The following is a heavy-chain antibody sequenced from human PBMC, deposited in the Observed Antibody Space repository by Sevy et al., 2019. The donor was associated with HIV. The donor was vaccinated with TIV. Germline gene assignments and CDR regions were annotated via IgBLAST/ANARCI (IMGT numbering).Heavy chain of an antibody. CDR2: ISSSSSYI. CDR3: ASITMVRGAFDY. D-gene: IGHD3-10*01. Sequence: GGSLRLSCAASGFTFSSYSMNWVRQAPGKGLEWVSSISSSSSYIYYADSVKGRFIISRDNAKNSLYLQMNSLRAEDTAVYYCASITMVRGAFDYWGQGTLVTVSS. V-gene: IGHV3-21*01. CDR1: GFTFSSYS. J-gene: IGHJ4*02.